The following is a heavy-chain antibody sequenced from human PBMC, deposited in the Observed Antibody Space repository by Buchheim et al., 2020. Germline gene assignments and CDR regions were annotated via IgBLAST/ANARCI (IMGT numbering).Heavy chain of an antibody. CDR1: GFTFSSYA. V-gene: IGHV3-23*01. J-gene: IGHJ4*02. CDR3: AKDSYDGRGSRYDY. CDR2: ISGGGDST. D-gene: IGHD3-22*01. Sequence: EVQLLESGGGLAQPGGSLRLSCAASGFTFSSYAMSWVRQAPGQGLEWVSAISGGGDSTWFADSVKGRFTIPRDNSKNMLYLQMNTLRAEDTALYYCAKDSYDGRGSRYDYWGQGTL.